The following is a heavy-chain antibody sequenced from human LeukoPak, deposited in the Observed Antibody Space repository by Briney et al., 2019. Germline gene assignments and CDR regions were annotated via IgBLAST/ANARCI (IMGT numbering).Heavy chain of an antibody. D-gene: IGHD6-25*01. CDR2: ISSSSSYI. Sequence: GGSLRLSCAASGFTFSSYSMNWVRQAPGKGLEWVSSISSSSSYIYYADSVKGRFTISRDNAKNSLYLQMNSLRAEDTAVYYCARGTPLRPQINYYYMDVWGKGTTVTVSS. CDR1: GFTFSSYS. J-gene: IGHJ6*03. CDR3: ARGTPLRPQINYYYMDV. V-gene: IGHV3-21*01.